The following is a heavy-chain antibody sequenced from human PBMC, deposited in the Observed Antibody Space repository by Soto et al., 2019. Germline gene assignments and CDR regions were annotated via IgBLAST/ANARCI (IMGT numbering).Heavy chain of an antibody. Sequence: ASVKVSCKVSGYTLTKLSIHWVRQAPGKGLEWMGGFDPEDGETIFAQKFQGRLTMTEDTSTDTTYIELSSLRSEDTALYYCATFGFYYYGMDVWGQGTTVTVSS. J-gene: IGHJ6*02. CDR2: FDPEDGET. CDR1: GYTLTKLS. V-gene: IGHV1-24*01. D-gene: IGHD3-10*01. CDR3: ATFGFYYYGMDV.